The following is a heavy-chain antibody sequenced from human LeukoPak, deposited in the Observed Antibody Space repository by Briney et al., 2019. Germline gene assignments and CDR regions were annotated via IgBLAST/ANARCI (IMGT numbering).Heavy chain of an antibody. CDR2: INPNSGGT. V-gene: IGHV1-2*02. D-gene: IGHD6-13*01. J-gene: IGHJ4*02. CDR1: GYTFTGYY. CDR3: ARVADSSSWYGGGSDY. Sequence: ASAKVSCKASGYTFTGYYMHWVRQAPGQGLEWMGWINPNSGGTNYAQKFQGRVTMTRDTSISTAYMELSRLRSDDTAVYYCARVADSSSWYGGGSDYWGQGTLVTASS.